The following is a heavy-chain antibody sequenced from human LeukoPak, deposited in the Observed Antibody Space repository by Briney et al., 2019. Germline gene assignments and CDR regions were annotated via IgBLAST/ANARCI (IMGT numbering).Heavy chain of an antibody. CDR3: ARSGALDY. V-gene: IGHV4-34*01. CDR1: GGSFSGYY. CDR2: ISHSGST. Sequence: SETLSLTCAVYGGSFSGYYWSWIRQPPGKGLEWIGEISHSGSTNYNPSLKSRVTISVDTSKNQFSLKLSSVTAADTAVYYCARSGALDYWGQGTLVTVSS. D-gene: IGHD1-1*01. J-gene: IGHJ4*02.